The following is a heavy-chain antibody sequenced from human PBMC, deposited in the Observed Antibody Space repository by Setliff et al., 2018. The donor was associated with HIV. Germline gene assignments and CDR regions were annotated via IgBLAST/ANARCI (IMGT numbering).Heavy chain of an antibody. CDR1: GYSISSDYC. V-gene: IGHV4-38-2*01. J-gene: IGHJ3*02. CDR2: MCHGGNNN. Sequence: SETLSLTCGVSGYSISSDYCWGWIRQPPGKGLEWIGNMCHGGNNNYYNPSLKSRVTMSVDSSKNQFSLKVNSVTAADTAVYYCARLGYSGSLVGAFDIWGQGTMVTVSS. CDR3: ARLGYSGSLVGAFDI. D-gene: IGHD1-26*01.